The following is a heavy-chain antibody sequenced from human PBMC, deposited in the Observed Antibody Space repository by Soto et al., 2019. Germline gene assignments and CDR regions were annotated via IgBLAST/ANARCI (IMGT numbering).Heavy chain of an antibody. CDR2: IIPIFSKT. Sequence: QVQLVQSGAEVKELGSSVKVSCKTSGGTFTTSSFVWVRQGPGQGLEWMGGIIPIFSKTNFAPKFQGRVTFTADESTRKVYMDLSSLRSEDTAIYYCATDVVRSTGGDSWGQGTLVTVSS. V-gene: IGHV1-69*01. CDR1: GGTFTTSS. D-gene: IGHD7-27*01. J-gene: IGHJ4*02. CDR3: ATDVVRSTGGDS.